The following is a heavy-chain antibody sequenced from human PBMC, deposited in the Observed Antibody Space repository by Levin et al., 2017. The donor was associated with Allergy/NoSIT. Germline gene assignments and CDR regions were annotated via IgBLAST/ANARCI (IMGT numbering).Heavy chain of an antibody. CDR3: ATGAGGRGEYYYYGMDV. J-gene: IGHJ6*02. D-gene: IGHD3-10*01. V-gene: IGHV3-30-3*01. Sequence: LSLTCAGSGLTFSNFPVNWVRQAPGKGLEWVAVISFDGTDQYYADAVKGRFTVSRDNSKKTVLLQMSILRAEDTAVYLCATGAGGRGEYYYYGMDVWGLGTTVTVSS. CDR1: GLTFSNFP. CDR2: ISFDGTDQ.